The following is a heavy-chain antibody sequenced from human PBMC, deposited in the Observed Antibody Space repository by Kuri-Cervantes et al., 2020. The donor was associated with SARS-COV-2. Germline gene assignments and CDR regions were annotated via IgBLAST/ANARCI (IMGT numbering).Heavy chain of an antibody. CDR3: ARPLNYDFWSSPSPFDY. Sequence: ASVKVSCKASGYTFTSYGISWVRQAPGQGLEWMGWISAYNGNTNYAQKLQGRVTMTTDTSTSTAYMELRSLRSDDTAVYYCARPLNYDFWSSPSPFDYWGQGTLVTVSS. CDR1: GYTFTSYG. V-gene: IGHV1-18*01. J-gene: IGHJ4*02. CDR2: ISAYNGNT. D-gene: IGHD3-3*01.